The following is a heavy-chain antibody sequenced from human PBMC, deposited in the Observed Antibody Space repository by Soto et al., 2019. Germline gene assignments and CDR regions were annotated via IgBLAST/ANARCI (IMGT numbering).Heavy chain of an antibody. CDR1: GFTFSSYA. CDR2: ISGSGGST. Sequence: GGSLRLSCAASGFTFSSYAMSWVRQAPGKGLEWVSAISGSGGSTYYADSVKGRFTISRDNSKNTLYLQMNSLRAEDTAVYYCAKEMSWTLWFGELLDYYYGMDVWGQGTTVTVS. D-gene: IGHD3-10*01. V-gene: IGHV3-23*01. J-gene: IGHJ6*02. CDR3: AKEMSWTLWFGELLDYYYGMDV.